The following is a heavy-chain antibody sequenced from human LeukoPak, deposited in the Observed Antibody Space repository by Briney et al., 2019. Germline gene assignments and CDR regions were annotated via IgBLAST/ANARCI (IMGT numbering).Heavy chain of an antibody. CDR2: ISVSGGNT. Sequence: GGSLRLSCAASGFTFSNYAMSWVRQAPGKGLEWVSSISVSGGNTYHADSVKGRFTISRDNSKNTLDLQMNSLRAEDTAVYYCAKWGHCGSYYDYWGQGTLVTVPS. J-gene: IGHJ4*02. CDR1: GFTFSNYA. V-gene: IGHV3-23*01. D-gene: IGHD1-26*01. CDR3: AKWGHCGSYYDY.